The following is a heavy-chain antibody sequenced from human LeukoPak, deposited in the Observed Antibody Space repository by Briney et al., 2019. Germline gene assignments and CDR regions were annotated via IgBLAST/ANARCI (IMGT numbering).Heavy chain of an antibody. J-gene: IGHJ4*02. CDR1: GDSISSSNYY. Sequence: KASETLSLTCTVSGDSISSSNYYWGWIRQAPGKGLEWIGRIYYSGSTYYNPSLESRVTISVDTSKNQLSLKLSSVTAADTAVYYCARLSYCSSITCYADNWGQGTLVTVSS. D-gene: IGHD2-2*01. CDR2: IYYSGST. CDR3: ARLSYCSSITCYADN. V-gene: IGHV4-39*01.